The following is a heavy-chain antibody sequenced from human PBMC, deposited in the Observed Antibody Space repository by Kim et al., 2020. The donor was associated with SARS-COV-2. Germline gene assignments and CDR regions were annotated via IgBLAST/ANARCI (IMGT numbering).Heavy chain of an antibody. V-gene: IGHV1-69*13. CDR2: IIPIFGPA. CDR3: AREAGRTHYFDY. Sequence: SVKVSCKASGGTFSSYAISWVRQAPGQGLEWMGGIIPIFGPATYARKFQGRVTITADESTSTAYMELSSLRSEDTAVYYCAREAGRTHYFDYWGQGTLVNVSS. D-gene: IGHD3-10*01. J-gene: IGHJ4*02. CDR1: GGTFSSYA.